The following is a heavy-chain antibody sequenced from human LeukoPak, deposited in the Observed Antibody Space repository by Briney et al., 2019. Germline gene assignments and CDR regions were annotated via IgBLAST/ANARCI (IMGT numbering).Heavy chain of an antibody. D-gene: IGHD3-10*01. Sequence: SETLSLTCTGPSGSIRSYYWSWIRQPPGQGLEWIGYINFSGSTNYNPSLKSRVTISADTSKDQFSLKLTSVTAADTAVYYCARGSGALYYGMDVWGQGTTVTVSS. J-gene: IGHJ6*02. CDR1: SGSIRSYY. CDR3: ARGSGALYYGMDV. V-gene: IGHV4-59*01. CDR2: INFSGST.